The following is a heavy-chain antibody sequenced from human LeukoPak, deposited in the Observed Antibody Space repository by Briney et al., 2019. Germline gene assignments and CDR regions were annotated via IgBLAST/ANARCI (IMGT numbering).Heavy chain of an antibody. D-gene: IGHD4-23*01. CDR3: ARRAGGYSHPYDY. Sequence: GGSLRLSCAASGFTFSSYSMKWVRQAPGKGLEWVSFISSSSSYIYYADSLKGRFTISRDNSKNTLYLQMNSLRAEDTAVYYCARRAGGYSHPYDYWGQGILVTVSS. V-gene: IGHV3-21*04. CDR1: GFTFSSYS. CDR2: ISSSSSYI. J-gene: IGHJ4*02.